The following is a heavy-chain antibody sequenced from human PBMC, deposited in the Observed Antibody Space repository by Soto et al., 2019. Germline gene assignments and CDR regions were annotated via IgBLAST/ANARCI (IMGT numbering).Heavy chain of an antibody. CDR3: ARGLEQQLVRYYYYGMDV. V-gene: IGHV4-34*01. J-gene: IGHJ6*02. CDR1: GGSFSGYY. Sequence: PSETLSLTCAVYGGSFSGYYWSWIRQPPGKGLEWIGEINHSGSTNYNPSLKSRVTISVDTSRNQFSLKLSSVTAADTAVYYCARGLEQQLVRYYYYGMDVWGQGTTVT. D-gene: IGHD6-13*01. CDR2: INHSGST.